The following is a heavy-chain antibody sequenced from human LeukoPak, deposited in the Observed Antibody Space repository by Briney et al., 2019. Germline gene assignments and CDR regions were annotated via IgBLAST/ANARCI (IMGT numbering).Heavy chain of an antibody. CDR3: ARDDA. CDR2: ISSSSYI. J-gene: IGHJ3*01. V-gene: IGHV3-21*01. CDR1: GGSISSSN. Sequence: ETLSLTCAVSGGSISSSNWWSWVRQAPGKGLEWVSSISSSSYIYYADSVKGRFTISRDNAKNSLYLQMNSLRAEDTAVYYCARDDAWGQGTMVTVSS.